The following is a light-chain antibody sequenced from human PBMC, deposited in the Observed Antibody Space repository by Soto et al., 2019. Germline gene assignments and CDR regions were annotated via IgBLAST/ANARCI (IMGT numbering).Light chain of an antibody. CDR2: AAS. CDR3: QQYYSYPRT. J-gene: IGKJ2*01. Sequence: AIRMTQSPSSLSASTGDRVTITCRANQGISSYLAWYQQKPGTAPKLLIYAASTLQSGVPSRFSGSGSGTDFTLTISCLQSEDFATYYCQQYYSYPRTFGQGTKLEIK. V-gene: IGKV1-8*01. CDR1: QGISSY.